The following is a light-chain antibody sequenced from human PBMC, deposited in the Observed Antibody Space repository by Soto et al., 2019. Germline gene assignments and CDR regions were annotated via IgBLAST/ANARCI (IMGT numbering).Light chain of an antibody. Sequence: NFMLTQPHSVSESPGKTVTISCTRSGGSIATNFVQWYQQRPGSAPTTVICEDNQRSSGVPDRFSGSLDASSNSASLTISGLRTEDEADYYCQSYDNSNVVFGGGTKLTVL. CDR3: QSYDNSNVV. V-gene: IGLV6-57*03. J-gene: IGLJ2*01. CDR2: EDN. CDR1: GGSIATNF.